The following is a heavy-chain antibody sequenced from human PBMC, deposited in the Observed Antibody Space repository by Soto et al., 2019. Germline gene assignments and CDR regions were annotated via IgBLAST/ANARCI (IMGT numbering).Heavy chain of an antibody. J-gene: IGHJ3*01. CDR3: ARSPGGYSID. Sequence: EVQLVESGGGLVQPGGSLRLSCADSGFSFSSYWMHWVRQGPGKGLVWVSRINTDGSSTNYADSVKGRFTISRDNAKNTVDLQLNSRRAEDTAVYYCARSPGGYSIDWGQGTMVTVSS. D-gene: IGHD3-16*01. CDR1: GFSFSSYW. V-gene: IGHV3-74*01. CDR2: INTDGSST.